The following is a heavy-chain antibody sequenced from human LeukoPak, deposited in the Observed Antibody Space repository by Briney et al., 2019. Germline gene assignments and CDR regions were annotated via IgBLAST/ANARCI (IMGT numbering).Heavy chain of an antibody. J-gene: IGHJ4*02. CDR3: ARVGYYSSGPFSYFDY. D-gene: IGHD3-10*01. CDR1: GFTFGSYA. CDR2: ISYDGSNK. Sequence: GGSLRLSCAASGFTFGSYAMHWVRQAPGKGLEWVAVISYDGSNKYYADSVKGRFTISRDNSKNTLYLQMNSLRAEDTAVYYCARVGYYSSGPFSYFDYWGQGTLVTVSS. V-gene: IGHV3-30-3*01.